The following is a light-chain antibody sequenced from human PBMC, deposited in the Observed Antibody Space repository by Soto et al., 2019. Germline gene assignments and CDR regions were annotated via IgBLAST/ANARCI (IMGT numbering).Light chain of an antibody. V-gene: IGKV3-20*01. CDR3: QQYNNWASIT. CDR2: GAS. CDR1: QRVSSSY. J-gene: IGKJ5*01. Sequence: EIVLTQSPCTLSLSPGERATLSCRASQRVSSSYLAWYQQKPGQAPRLLIYGASSRAAGIPDRVSGSGSGTDFTLTISRLEPEDFAVYYCQQYNNWASITFGQGTRLEIK.